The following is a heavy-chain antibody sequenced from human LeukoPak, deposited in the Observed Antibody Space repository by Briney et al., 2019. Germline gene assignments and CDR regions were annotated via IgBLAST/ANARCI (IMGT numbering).Heavy chain of an antibody. CDR1: GGSISSSSYY. J-gene: IGHJ5*02. Sequence: PSETLSLTCTVSGGSISSSSYYWGWIRQPPGKGLEWIGTIYYGGSTYYNPSLKTRITISVDTPKNQFSLKLTSVTAADTAVYYCARLSLLLWFGELRYNWFDPWGQGTLVTVSS. CDR3: ARLSLLLWFGELRYNWFDP. CDR2: IYYGGST. D-gene: IGHD3-10*01. V-gene: IGHV4-39*01.